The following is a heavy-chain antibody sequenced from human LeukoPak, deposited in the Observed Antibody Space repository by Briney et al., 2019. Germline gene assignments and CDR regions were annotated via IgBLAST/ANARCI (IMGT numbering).Heavy chain of an antibody. V-gene: IGHV1-69*13. CDR3: ARVATLGYCSGGSCEGYGAFDI. CDR1: GGTFSSYA. J-gene: IGHJ3*02. Sequence: ASVKVSCKASGGTFSSYAISWVRQAPRQGLEWMGGIIPIFGTANYAQKFQGRVTITADESTSTAYMELSSLRSEDTAVYYCARVATLGYCSGGSCEGYGAFDIWGQGTMVTVSS. CDR2: IIPIFGTA. D-gene: IGHD2-15*01.